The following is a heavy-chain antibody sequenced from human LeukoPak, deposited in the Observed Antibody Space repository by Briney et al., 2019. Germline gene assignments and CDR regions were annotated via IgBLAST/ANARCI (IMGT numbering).Heavy chain of an antibody. CDR2: INHSGST. Sequence: SETLSLTCTVSGGSISSYYWSWIRQPPGKGLEWIGEINHSGSTNYNPSLKSRVTISVDTSKNQFSLKLSSVTAADTAVYYCARDLPAAMDYWGQGTLVTVSS. V-gene: IGHV4-34*01. D-gene: IGHD2-2*01. CDR3: ARDLPAAMDY. CDR1: GGSISSYY. J-gene: IGHJ4*02.